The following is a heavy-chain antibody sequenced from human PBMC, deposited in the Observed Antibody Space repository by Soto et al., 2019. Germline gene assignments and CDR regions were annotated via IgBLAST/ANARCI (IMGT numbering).Heavy chain of an antibody. D-gene: IGHD3-10*01. V-gene: IGHV3-23*01. CDR1: GFTLSSYA. CDR2: ISAGGDMT. CDR3: ARGDRGGSGSPASYYYSGWDV. Sequence: DVQLLESGGNLVQPGGSLTLSCSASGFTLSSYAMSWVRQAPGKGLEWVSSISAGGDMTYNSDSVKGRFTISRENANNAVFLQMHNLSIEDTALYYCARGDRGGSGSPASYYYSGWDVWGQGATVTVSS. J-gene: IGHJ6*02.